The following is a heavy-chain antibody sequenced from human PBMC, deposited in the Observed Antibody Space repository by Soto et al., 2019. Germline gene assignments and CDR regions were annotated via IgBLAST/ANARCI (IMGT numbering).Heavy chain of an antibody. CDR3: ARDYGGNVFDY. CDR2: INHSGST. D-gene: IGHD4-17*01. V-gene: IGHV4-34*01. J-gene: IGHJ4*02. CDR1: GGSFSGYY. Sequence: ASETLSLTYAVYGGSFSGYYWSWIRQPPGKGLEWIGEINHSGSTNYNPSLKSRVTISVDTSKNQFSLKLSSVTAADTAVYYCARDYGGNVFDYWGQGTLVTVSS.